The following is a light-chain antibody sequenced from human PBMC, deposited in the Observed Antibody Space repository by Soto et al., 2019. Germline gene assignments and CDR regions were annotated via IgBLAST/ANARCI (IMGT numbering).Light chain of an antibody. CDR1: QSVSSN. V-gene: IGKV3-15*01. CDR3: PQYNNLPIT. J-gene: IGKJ5*01. CDR2: GTS. Sequence: EIVMTQSPATLSVSPGERATLSCRASQSVSSNLAWYQQKPGQAPRLLIYGTSTRATGIPARFSGSGSGTEFPLNNSSLQSEDFAVYFCPQYNNLPITFGQGTRLEIK.